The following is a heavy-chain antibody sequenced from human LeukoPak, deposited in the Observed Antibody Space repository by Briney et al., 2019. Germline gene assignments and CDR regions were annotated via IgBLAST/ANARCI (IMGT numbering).Heavy chain of an antibody. D-gene: IGHD6-19*01. V-gene: IGHV3-33*08. CDR3: ARDRLSALYGMDV. CDR2: IWYDGSNK. Sequence: GGSLRLSCAASGFTFSSYAMSWVRQAPGKGLEWVAVIWYDGSNKYYADSVKGRFTISRDNSKNTLYLQMNSLRAEDTAVYYCARDRLSALYGMDVWGQGTTVTVSS. CDR1: GFTFSSYA. J-gene: IGHJ6*02.